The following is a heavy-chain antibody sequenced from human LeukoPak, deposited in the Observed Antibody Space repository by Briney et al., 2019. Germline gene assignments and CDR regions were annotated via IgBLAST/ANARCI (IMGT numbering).Heavy chain of an antibody. Sequence: ASVKVSCKASGYTFTGYYMHWVRQDPGQGLEWMGWINPNSGGTNYAQKFQGRVTMTRDTSISTAYMELSSLRSEDTAVYYCARSKGGPIYYYYYYMDVWGKGTTVTISS. D-gene: IGHD2-15*01. J-gene: IGHJ6*03. CDR2: INPNSGGT. CDR3: ARSKGGPIYYYYYYMDV. CDR1: GYTFTGYY. V-gene: IGHV1-2*02.